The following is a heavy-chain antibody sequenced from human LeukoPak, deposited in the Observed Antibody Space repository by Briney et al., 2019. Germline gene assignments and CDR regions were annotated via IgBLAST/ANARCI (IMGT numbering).Heavy chain of an antibody. CDR2: ISYDGSNK. Sequence: QTGGSLRLSCAASGFTFSSYVMHWVRQAPGKGLEWVAVISYDGSNKYYADSVKGRFTISRDNSKNTLYLQMNSLRAEDTAVYYCAKGSYDSSGYPGYWGQGTLVTVSS. J-gene: IGHJ4*02. V-gene: IGHV3-30*18. CDR1: GFTFSSYV. D-gene: IGHD3-22*01. CDR3: AKGSYDSSGYPGY.